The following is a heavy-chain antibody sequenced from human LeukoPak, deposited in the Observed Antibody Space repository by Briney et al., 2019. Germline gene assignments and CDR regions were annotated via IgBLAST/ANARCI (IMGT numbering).Heavy chain of an antibody. V-gene: IGHV4-59*01. CDR3: AGRLWRRDGYNLSAFDI. D-gene: IGHD5-24*01. CDR1: GGSISSYY. J-gene: IGHJ3*02. Sequence: SETLSLTCAVSGGSISSYYWNWIRQPPGKGLEWIGYIYYSGSTNYNPSLKSRVTISVDTSKNQFSLKLSSVTAADTAVYYCAGRLWRRDGYNLSAFDIWGQGTMVTVSS. CDR2: IYYSGST.